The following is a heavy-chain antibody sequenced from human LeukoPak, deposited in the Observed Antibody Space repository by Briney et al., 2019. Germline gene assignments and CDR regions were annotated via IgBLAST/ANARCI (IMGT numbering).Heavy chain of an antibody. J-gene: IGHJ4*02. V-gene: IGHV3-21*01. D-gene: IGHD2-2*01. CDR3: ARARSIVVASYYFDY. CDR2: ISSSSSYI. CDR1: GFTFSSYS. Sequence: GGSLRLSCAASGFTFSSYSMNWVRQAPGKGLEWVSSISSSSSYIYYAVSVKGRFTISRDNAKNSLYLQMNSLRAEDTAVYYCARARSIVVASYYFDYWGQGTLVTVSS.